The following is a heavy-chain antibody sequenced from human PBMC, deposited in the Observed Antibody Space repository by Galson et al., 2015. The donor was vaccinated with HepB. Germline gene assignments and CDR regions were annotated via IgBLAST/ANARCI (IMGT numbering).Heavy chain of an antibody. CDR1: GFNFSRHW. D-gene: IGHD6-19*01. Sequence: SLRLSCAASGFNFSRHWMYWVRQAPGKGLVWVSRITSDASSAAYADSVEGRFTISRDNVKNTLFLQMNSLRAEDTALYYCARESVAAINWFDSWGQGTLVTVSS. J-gene: IGHJ5*01. V-gene: IGHV3-74*01. CDR2: ITSDASSA. CDR3: ARESVAAINWFDS.